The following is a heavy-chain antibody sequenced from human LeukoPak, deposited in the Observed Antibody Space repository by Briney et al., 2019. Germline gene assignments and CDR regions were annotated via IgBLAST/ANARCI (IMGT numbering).Heavy chain of an antibody. J-gene: IGHJ4*02. V-gene: IGHV3-7*01. D-gene: IGHD1-26*01. CDR1: GFTFSSYW. CDR2: IKRDGSEK. CDR3: ARSPGMNTGSYEDYFDY. Sequence: GSLRLSCAASGFTFSSYWMSWVRQAPGKGLEWVANIKRDGSEKYYVDSVKGRFTISRDNANNSLYLQINSLRAEDTAVYYCARSPGMNTGSYEDYFDYWGQGTLVTVSS.